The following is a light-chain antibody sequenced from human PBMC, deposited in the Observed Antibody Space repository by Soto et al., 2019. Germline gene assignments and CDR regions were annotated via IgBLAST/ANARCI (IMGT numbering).Light chain of an antibody. Sequence: QSALTQPASVSGSPGQSITISCTGTSSDVGGYNYVSWYQQHPGKAPKLMIYDVSNRPSGVSYRFSGSKSGNTASLTISGLQAEDEADYYCSSYTSRSTRVFGTGTKLTVL. J-gene: IGLJ1*01. CDR1: SSDVGGYNY. CDR2: DVS. CDR3: SSYTSRSTRV. V-gene: IGLV2-14*01.